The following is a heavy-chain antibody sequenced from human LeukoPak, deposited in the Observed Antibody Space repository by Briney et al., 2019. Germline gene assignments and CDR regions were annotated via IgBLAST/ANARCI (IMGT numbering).Heavy chain of an antibody. Sequence: ASVKVSCKASGYTFTGYYMHWVRQAPGQGLEWMGWINPNGGGTNYAQKFQGRVTMTRDTSISTAYMELSRLRSDDTAVYYCARGQQLVPVFFDYWGQGTLVTVSS. V-gene: IGHV1-2*02. D-gene: IGHD6-13*01. CDR2: INPNGGGT. J-gene: IGHJ4*02. CDR1: GYTFTGYY. CDR3: ARGQQLVPVFFDY.